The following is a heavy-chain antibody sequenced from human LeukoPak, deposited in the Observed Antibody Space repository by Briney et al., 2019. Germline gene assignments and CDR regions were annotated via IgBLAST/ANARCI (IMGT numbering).Heavy chain of an antibody. J-gene: IGHJ4*01. V-gene: IGHV3-30*02. CDR1: GCTFINYG. CDR3: VKDKPLDY. Sequence: GGSLRLSCGASGCTFINYGMLWGRQAPGKWLDLVAFIRYDVNNKLYADSVEARFTMSRDNSKNTLYLPINSLRAEDTAVHYCVKDKPLDYWGHGTLVIVSS. CDR2: IRYDVNNK.